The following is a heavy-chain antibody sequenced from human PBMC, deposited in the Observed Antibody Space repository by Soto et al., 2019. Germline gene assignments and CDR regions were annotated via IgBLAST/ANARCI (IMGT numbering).Heavy chain of an antibody. CDR2: INHSGST. J-gene: IGHJ5*02. Sequence: SETLPLTCAVYGGSFSGYYWTWIRQPPGTGLEWIGEINHSGSTNYNPSLKSRVTISVDTSKNQFSLKLSSVTAADTAVYYCARRASRYCSSTSCYTGVWFDPWGQGTLVTVSS. CDR1: GGSFSGYY. D-gene: IGHD2-2*02. V-gene: IGHV4-34*01. CDR3: ARRASRYCSSTSCYTGVWFDP.